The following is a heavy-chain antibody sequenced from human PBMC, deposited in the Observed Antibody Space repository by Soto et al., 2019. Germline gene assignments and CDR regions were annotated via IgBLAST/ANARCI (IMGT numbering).Heavy chain of an antibody. Sequence: EVQLVESGGGLVQPGGSLRLSCAASGFTFSSYSMNWVRQAPGKGLEWVSYISSSSSTIYYADSVKGRFTISRDNAKNSLYLQMNSLRDEDTAVYYCARDPDYYDCSGYYPEYFQHWGQGILVTVSS. J-gene: IGHJ1*01. CDR1: GFTFSSYS. CDR3: ARDPDYYDCSGYYPEYFQH. D-gene: IGHD3-22*01. CDR2: ISSSSSTI. V-gene: IGHV3-48*02.